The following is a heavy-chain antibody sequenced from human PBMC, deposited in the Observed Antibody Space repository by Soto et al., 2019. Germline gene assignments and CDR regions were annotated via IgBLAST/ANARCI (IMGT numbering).Heavy chain of an antibody. CDR3: ARDGCLRYCLNV. J-gene: IGHJ6*02. Sequence: SETLCLPCSVSGGSLSSYYWSWIRQSAGKGLEWIGRIYNGGNTQFNPSLKSGVTMSQTTSKKQFSLRLNSVTAAYTPFYEGARDGCLRYCLNVSGQGTKVTV. CDR1: GGSLSSYY. V-gene: IGHV4-4*07. CDR2: IYNGGNT. D-gene: IGHD2-15*01.